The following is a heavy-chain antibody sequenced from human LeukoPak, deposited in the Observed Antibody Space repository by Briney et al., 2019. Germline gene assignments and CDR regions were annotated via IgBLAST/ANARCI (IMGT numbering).Heavy chain of an antibody. D-gene: IGHD5-24*01. J-gene: IGHJ4*02. Sequence: GESLKISCKGSGYSFTSYWIVWVRQMPGKGLEWMGIIYPGDSYTRYSPSFQGQVTISADKSISTAYLQWSSLKASDTAIYYCARNQGDGFNFLGNDYWGQGTLVTVSS. CDR2: IYPGDSYT. V-gene: IGHV5-51*01. CDR3: ARNQGDGFNFLGNDY. CDR1: GYSFTSYW.